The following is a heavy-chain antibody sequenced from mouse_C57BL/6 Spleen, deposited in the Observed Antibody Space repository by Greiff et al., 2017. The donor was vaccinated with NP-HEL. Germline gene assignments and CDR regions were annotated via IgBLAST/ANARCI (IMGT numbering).Heavy chain of an antibody. D-gene: IGHD1-1*01. Sequence: QVQLKQPGAELVKPGASVKLSCKASGYTFTSYWMHWVKQRPGQGLEWIGMIHPNSGSTNYNEKFKSKATLTVDKSSSTAYMQLSSLTSEDSAVYYCARYSYGSRFWYFDVWGTGTTVTVSS. J-gene: IGHJ1*03. V-gene: IGHV1-64*01. CDR1: GYTFTSYW. CDR3: ARYSYGSRFWYFDV. CDR2: IHPNSGST.